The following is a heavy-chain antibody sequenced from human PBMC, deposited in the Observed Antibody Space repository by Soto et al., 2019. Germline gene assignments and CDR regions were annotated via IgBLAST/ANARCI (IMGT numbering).Heavy chain of an antibody. CDR3: ARLGTPYYYYYMDV. CDR1: GGSISSYY. J-gene: IGHJ6*03. Sequence: SETLSLTCTVSGGSISSYYWSWIRQPPGKGLEWIGYIYYSGSTNYNPSLKSRVTISVDTSKNQFSLKLSSVTAADTAVYYCARLGTPYYYYYMDVWGKGTTVTVSS. V-gene: IGHV4-59*08. CDR2: IYYSGST.